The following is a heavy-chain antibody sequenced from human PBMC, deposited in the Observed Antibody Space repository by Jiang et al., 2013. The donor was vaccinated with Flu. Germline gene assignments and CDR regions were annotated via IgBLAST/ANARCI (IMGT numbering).Heavy chain of an antibody. J-gene: IGHJ4*02. CDR3: AKATRSYSSGYSDN. D-gene: IGHD6-19*01. V-gene: IGHV3-23*01. Sequence: VQLLESGGGLVQPGGSLRLSCAASGFTFSSYAMNWVRQAPGKGLEWVSAISGSGDNTFYADSVKGRFTISRDNSKNTLYLQMNTLRAEDTAVYYCAKATRSYSSGYSDNWGQGTLVTVSS. CDR1: GFTFSSYA. CDR2: ISGSGDNT.